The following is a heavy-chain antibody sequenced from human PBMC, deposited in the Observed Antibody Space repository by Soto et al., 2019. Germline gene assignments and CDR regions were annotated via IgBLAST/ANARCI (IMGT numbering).Heavy chain of an antibody. V-gene: IGHV3-23*01. D-gene: IGHD2-8*01. CDR3: AKTRGAMIYAISVYGMDV. CDR1: GFSFSSFA. Sequence: EVQLLESGGGFIHPGGSLRLSCAASGFSFSSFAMNWVRQAPGKGLEWVSIISGSADSTFYADSVKGRFTISRDNSKSTLYLQINSLRAEDTAVCYCAKTRGAMIYAISVYGMDVWGQGTTVTVSS. CDR2: ISGSADST. J-gene: IGHJ6*02.